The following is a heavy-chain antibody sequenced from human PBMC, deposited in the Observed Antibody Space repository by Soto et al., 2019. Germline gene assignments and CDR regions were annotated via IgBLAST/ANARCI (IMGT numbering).Heavy chain of an antibody. CDR1: GFTFSSHA. D-gene: IGHD3-22*01. Sequence: GGSLRLSCAASGFTFSSHAMSWVRQAPGKGLEWVSAISGSGGSTYYADSVKGRFTISRDNSKNTLYLQMNSLRAEDTAVYYCAKDPPRGYYDSSGYPDYWGQGTLVTVSS. CDR3: AKDPPRGYYDSSGYPDY. CDR2: ISGSGGST. J-gene: IGHJ4*02. V-gene: IGHV3-23*01.